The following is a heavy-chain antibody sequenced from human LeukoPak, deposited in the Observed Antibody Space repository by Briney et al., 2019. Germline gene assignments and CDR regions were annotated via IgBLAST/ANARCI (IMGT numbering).Heavy chain of an antibody. CDR2: ITPNSGDT. D-gene: IGHD2-2*01. CDR1: GDTFTGYY. CDR3: ARDIKQCSSTSCYFNWFDP. V-gene: IGHV1-2*02. Sequence: ASVKVSCKTSGDTFTGYYIHWVRQAPGQGLEWMGWITPNSGDTTYAQKFQGRVTMTRDTSISTAYMELSRLRYDDTAVYYCARDIKQCSSTSCYFNWFDPWGQGTLVTVSS. J-gene: IGHJ5*02.